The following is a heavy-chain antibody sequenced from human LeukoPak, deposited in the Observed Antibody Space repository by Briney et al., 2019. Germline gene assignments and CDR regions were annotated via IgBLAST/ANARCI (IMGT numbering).Heavy chain of an antibody. CDR3: VRDTFSPDAFDI. CDR1: GFPFSSYD. D-gene: IGHD3-16*01. Sequence: GGSLRLSCAASGFPFSSYDMHWVRQAPGKGLEWVAVILFDGSKKYYTDSVKGRFTISRDNSKNTLYLQMNSLRAEDTAVYYCVRDTFSPDAFDIWGQGTMVTVSS. CDR2: ILFDGSKK. J-gene: IGHJ3*02. V-gene: IGHV3-30*03.